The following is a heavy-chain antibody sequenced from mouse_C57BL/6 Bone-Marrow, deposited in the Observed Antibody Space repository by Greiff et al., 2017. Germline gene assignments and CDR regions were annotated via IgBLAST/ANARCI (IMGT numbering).Heavy chain of an antibody. CDR2: IRSKSNNYAT. Sequence: EVMLVESGGGLVQPKGSLKLSCAASGFSFNTYAMNWVRQAPGKGLEWVARIRSKSNNYATYYADSVKDRFTISRDDSESMLYLQMNNLKTEDTAMYYCVRPLWGDWYFDVWGTGTTVTVSS. CDR3: VRPLWGDWYFDV. J-gene: IGHJ1*03. V-gene: IGHV10-1*01. D-gene: IGHD1-1*02. CDR1: GFSFNTYA.